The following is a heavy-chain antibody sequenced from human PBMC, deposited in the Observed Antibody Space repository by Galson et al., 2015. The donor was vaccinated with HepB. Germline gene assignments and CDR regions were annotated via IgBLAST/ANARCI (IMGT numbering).Heavy chain of an antibody. Sequence: SLRLSCAASGFTFSNAWMSWVRQAPGKGLEWVGRIKSKTDGGTTDYAAPVKGRFTISRDDSKNTLYLQMNSLKTEDTAVYYCTTESPIVGATEFDYWGQGTLVTVSS. CDR2: IKSKTDGGTT. D-gene: IGHD1-26*01. J-gene: IGHJ4*02. CDR1: GFTFSNAW. CDR3: TTESPIVGATEFDY. V-gene: IGHV3-15*01.